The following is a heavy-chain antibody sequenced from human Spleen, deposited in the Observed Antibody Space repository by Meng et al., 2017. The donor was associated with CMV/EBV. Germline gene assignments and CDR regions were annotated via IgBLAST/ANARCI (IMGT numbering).Heavy chain of an antibody. J-gene: IGHJ3*02. CDR2: IKQDGSEK. CDR1: W. V-gene: IGHV3-7*01. CDR3: ARVKPIHYYYDSSGPRAGGGDDI. D-gene: IGHD3-22*01. Sequence: WMTWVRQAPGKGLEWVANIKQDGSEKYYVDSVKGRFTISRDNAKNSLYLQMNSLRAEDTAVYYCARVKPIHYYYDSSGPRAGGGDDIWGQGTMVTVSS.